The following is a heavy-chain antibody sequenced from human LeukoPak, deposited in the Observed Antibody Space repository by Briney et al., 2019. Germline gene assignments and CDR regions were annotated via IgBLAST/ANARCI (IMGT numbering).Heavy chain of an antibody. Sequence: ASVKVSCKASGYTFTSYGISWVRQAPGQGLEWMGWISAYNGNTNYAQKFQDRVTMTRDTSIRTAHMELIRLKSDDTAVFYCARGGPLEWAPDAFDLWGQGTMVTVSS. D-gene: IGHD1-1*01. CDR1: GYTFTSYG. V-gene: IGHV1-18*01. CDR3: ARGGPLEWAPDAFDL. J-gene: IGHJ3*01. CDR2: ISAYNGNT.